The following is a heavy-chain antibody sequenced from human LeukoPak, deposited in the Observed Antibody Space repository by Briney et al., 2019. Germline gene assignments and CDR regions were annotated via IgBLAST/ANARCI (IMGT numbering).Heavy chain of an antibody. Sequence: GGSLRLSCAASGFAFSSFAMHWVRQAPGKGLEWVAIISYDGSSKYFSDSVKGRFTISRDNSKNTLYLQMNSLRAEDTAVYYCARSFRKSWAFDIWGQGTMVTVSS. CDR3: ARSFRKSWAFDI. V-gene: IGHV3-30*04. J-gene: IGHJ3*02. CDR1: GFAFSSFA. CDR2: ISYDGSSK.